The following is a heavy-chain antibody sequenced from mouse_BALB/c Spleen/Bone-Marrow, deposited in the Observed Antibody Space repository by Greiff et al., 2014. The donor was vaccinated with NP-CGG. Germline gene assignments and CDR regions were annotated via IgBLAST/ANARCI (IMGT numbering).Heavy chain of an antibody. J-gene: IGHJ2*01. CDR1: GFNIKDTY. CDR2: IDPANGNT. D-gene: IGHD1-1*01. Sequence: EVQLQQSGAELVKPGASVKLSCTASGFNIKDTYMHWVKQRPEQGLEWIGRIDPANGNTKYDPKFQGKATITADTSSNTAYLQLSSMTSEDTAVYYCARYYSGSSSFHYWGQGTTLTVSS. CDR3: ARYYSGSSSFHY. V-gene: IGHV14-3*02.